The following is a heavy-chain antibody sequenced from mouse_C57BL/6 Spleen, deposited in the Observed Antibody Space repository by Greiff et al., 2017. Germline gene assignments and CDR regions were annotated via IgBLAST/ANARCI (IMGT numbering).Heavy chain of an antibody. CDR1: GYAFSSSW. CDR3: AWLPWFAY. D-gene: IGHD2-2*01. CDR2: IYPGDGDT. V-gene: IGHV1-82*01. J-gene: IGHJ3*01. Sequence: QVQLQQSGPELVKPGASVKISCKASGYAFSSSWMNWVKQRPGKGLEWIGRIYPGDGDTNYNGKFKGKATLTADKSSSTAYMQLSSLTSEDSAVYFCAWLPWFAYWGQGTLVTVSA.